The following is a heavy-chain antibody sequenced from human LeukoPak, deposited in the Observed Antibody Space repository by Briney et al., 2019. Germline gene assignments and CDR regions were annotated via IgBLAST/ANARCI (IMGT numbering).Heavy chain of an antibody. CDR3: ARVGAATYAFDI. J-gene: IGHJ3*02. Sequence: GRSLRLSCAASGFTFDDYAMHWVRQAPGKGLEWVSGISWNSGSIGYADSVKGRFTISRDNAKNSLYLQMNSLRAEDMALYYCARVGAATYAFDIWGQGTMVTVSS. D-gene: IGHD3-16*01. CDR1: GFTFDDYA. CDR2: ISWNSGSI. V-gene: IGHV3-9*03.